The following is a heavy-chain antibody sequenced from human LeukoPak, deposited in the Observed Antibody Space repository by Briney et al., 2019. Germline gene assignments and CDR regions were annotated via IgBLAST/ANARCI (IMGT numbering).Heavy chain of an antibody. CDR2: INPNSGGT. Sequence: ASVKVSCKASGYTFTGYYMHWVRQAPGQGLEWMGWINPNSGGTNYAQKFQGRVTMTRDTSISTAYMELSRLRSDDTAVYYCARVFRRWLQLGDAFDIWGKGTMVTVSS. CDR1: GYTFTGYY. J-gene: IGHJ3*02. CDR3: ARVFRRWLQLGDAFDI. D-gene: IGHD5-24*01. V-gene: IGHV1-2*02.